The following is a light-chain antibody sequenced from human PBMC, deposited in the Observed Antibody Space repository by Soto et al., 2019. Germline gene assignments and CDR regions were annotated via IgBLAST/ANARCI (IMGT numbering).Light chain of an antibody. CDR1: QSISLW. V-gene: IGKV1-5*03. CDR3: THYKDYAWS. Sequence: DIHMTQSPSTLSASVGDRVTITCRASQSISLWVAWYQLKRGRAPNLLIYKTSSLETGVTSRFSGSGTEIELTLTISSLKPDDIATYYCTHYKDYAWSCGEGTEM. J-gene: IGKJ1*01. CDR2: KTS.